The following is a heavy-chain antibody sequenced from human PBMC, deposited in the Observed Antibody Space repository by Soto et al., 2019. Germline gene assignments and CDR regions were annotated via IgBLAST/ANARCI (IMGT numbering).Heavy chain of an antibody. D-gene: IGHD3-10*01. V-gene: IGHV3-23*01. J-gene: IGHJ4*02. CDR1: GFTFSSSA. Sequence: GGSLRLSCAASGFTFSSSAISWVRQAPGKGLEWVSAVSANGQGIYYADSVRGRFTISRDNSKNTVFLHMDSLSAEDTAVYYCAKDRHYPRDYFHYWGQGTLVTVSS. CDR3: AKDRHYPRDYFHY. CDR2: VSANGQGI.